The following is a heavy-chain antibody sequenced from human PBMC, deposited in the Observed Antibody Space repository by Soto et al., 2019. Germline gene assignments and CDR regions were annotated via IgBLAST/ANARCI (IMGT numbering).Heavy chain of an antibody. Sequence: QVQLVQSGAEVKKPGASVMVSCKASGYTFVNYAIHWVRQAPGQKFEWMGWINAGKGNARSLQKFQDRLTFTRDTAATTAYMELGSLRAEDTAVYSCARDLSGWGLTNGHFGVDVWGQGTTVIVSS. CDR2: INAGKGNA. CDR1: GYTFVNYA. CDR3: ARDLSGWGLTNGHFGVDV. D-gene: IGHD3-16*01. J-gene: IGHJ6*02. V-gene: IGHV1-3*01.